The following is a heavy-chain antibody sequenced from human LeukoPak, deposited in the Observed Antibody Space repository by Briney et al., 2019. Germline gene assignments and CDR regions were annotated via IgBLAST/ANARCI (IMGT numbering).Heavy chain of an antibody. Sequence: SETLSLTCTVSGGSISSSSYYWGWIRQPPGKGLEWIGSIYYSGSTYYNPSLKSRVTISVDTSKNQFSLKLSSVTAADTAVYYCARHLRLEWRDNDAFDIWGQGTMVTVSS. J-gene: IGHJ3*02. V-gene: IGHV4-39*01. CDR1: GGSISSSSYY. CDR2: IYYSGST. D-gene: IGHD3-16*01. CDR3: ARHLRLEWRDNDAFDI.